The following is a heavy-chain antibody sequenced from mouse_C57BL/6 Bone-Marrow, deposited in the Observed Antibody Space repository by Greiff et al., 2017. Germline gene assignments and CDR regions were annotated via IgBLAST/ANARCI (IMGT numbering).Heavy chain of an antibody. CDR3: ARSRDDAMDY. V-gene: IGHV1-63*01. CDR1: GYTFTNYW. CDR2: IYPGGGYT. J-gene: IGHJ4*01. D-gene: IGHD3-3*01. Sequence: QVQLQQSGAELVRPGTSVKMSCKASGYTFTNYWIGWAKQRPGHGLEWIGDIYPGGGYTNYNKKFKGKATLTADKSSSTAYMQFSSLTSEDSAIYYCARSRDDAMDYWGQGTSVTVSS.